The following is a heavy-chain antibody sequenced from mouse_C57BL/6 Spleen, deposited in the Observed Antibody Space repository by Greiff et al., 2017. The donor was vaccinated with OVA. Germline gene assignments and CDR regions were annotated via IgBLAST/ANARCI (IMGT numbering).Heavy chain of an antibody. CDR3: ARGANWYFDY. Sequence: DVKLVESGGGLVKPGGSLKLSCAASGFTFSSYAMSWVRQTPEKRLEWVATISRDNAKNNLYLQMSHLKSEDTAMYYCARGANWYFDYWGQGTTLTVSS. CDR1: GFTFSSYA. D-gene: IGHD4-1*01. J-gene: IGHJ2*01. V-gene: IGHV5-4*03.